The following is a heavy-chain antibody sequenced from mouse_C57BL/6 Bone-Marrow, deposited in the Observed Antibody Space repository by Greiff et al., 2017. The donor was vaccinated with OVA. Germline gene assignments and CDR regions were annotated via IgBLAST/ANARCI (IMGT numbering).Heavy chain of an antibody. Sequence: VQLQQSGAELVKPGASVKISCKASGYAFSSYWRNWVKQRPGRGLGWIGQIYPGDGDTNYNGKFKGKATLTADKSSSTAYMQLSSLTSEDSAVYFCASPGDYFDYWGQGTTLTVSS. CDR3: ASPGDYFDY. V-gene: IGHV1-80*01. J-gene: IGHJ2*01. CDR2: IYPGDGDT. D-gene: IGHD4-1*01. CDR1: GYAFSSYW.